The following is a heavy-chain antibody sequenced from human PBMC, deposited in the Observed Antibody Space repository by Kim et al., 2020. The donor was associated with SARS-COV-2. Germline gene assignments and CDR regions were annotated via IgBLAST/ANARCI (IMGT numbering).Heavy chain of an antibody. CDR1: GGSISSGGYY. V-gene: IGHV4-31*03. D-gene: IGHD3-10*01. J-gene: IGHJ3*02. CDR2: IYYSGST. CDR3: ARTLLWFGETPDAFDI. Sequence: SETLSLTCTVSGGSISSGGYYWSWIRQHPGKGLEWIGYIYYSGSTYYNPSLKSRVTISVDTSKNQFSLKLSSVTAADTAVYYCARTLLWFGETPDAFDIWGQGTMVTVSS.